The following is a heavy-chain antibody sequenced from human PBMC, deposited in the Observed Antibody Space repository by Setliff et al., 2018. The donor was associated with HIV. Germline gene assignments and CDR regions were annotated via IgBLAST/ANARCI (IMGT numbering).Heavy chain of an antibody. CDR3: AKAGGGILYFYYMDV. CDR2: ISGRGTNT. V-gene: IGHV3-23*01. Sequence: GGSLRLSCAASGFTFSNFAINWVRQAPGKGLEWVSTISGRGTNTYYADSVKGRFTISRDNSKNTLSLQLNSLTAEDSAVYYCAKAGGGILYFYYMDVWGKGTTVTSP. CDR1: GFTFSNFA. J-gene: IGHJ6*03. D-gene: IGHD2-15*01.